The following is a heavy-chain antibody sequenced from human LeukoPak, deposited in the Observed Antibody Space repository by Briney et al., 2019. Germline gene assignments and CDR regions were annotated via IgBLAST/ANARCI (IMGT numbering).Heavy chain of an antibody. D-gene: IGHD6-13*01. CDR2: ISTNSGAT. V-gene: IGHV1-2*02. CDR1: GYTFTGHY. J-gene: IGHJ4*02. Sequence: VGSLKLSCAASGYTFTGHYMNWVRQAPGQGLEWVGCISTNSGATNYAQTFQGRVAMPRDKSNSTAYMELSSLRSDDTAVYYCVIDGFEGYSASYYFDYWGEGTLITVSS. CDR3: VIDGFEGYSASYYFDY.